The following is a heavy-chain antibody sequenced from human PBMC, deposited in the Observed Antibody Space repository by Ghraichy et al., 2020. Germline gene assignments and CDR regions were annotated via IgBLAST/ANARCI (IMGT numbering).Heavy chain of an antibody. CDR3: ARVEYQDYFDY. Sequence: LETLSLTCTVSGGSISSYYWSWIRQPPGKGLEWIGYIYYSGSTNYNPSLKSRVTISVDTSKNQFSLKLSSVTAADTAVYYCARVEYQDYFDYWGQGTLVTVSS. CDR1: GGSISSYY. D-gene: IGHD2-2*01. J-gene: IGHJ4*02. V-gene: IGHV4-59*01. CDR2: IYYSGST.